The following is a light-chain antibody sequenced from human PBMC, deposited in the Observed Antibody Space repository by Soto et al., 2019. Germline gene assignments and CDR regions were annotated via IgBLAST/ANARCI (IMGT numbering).Light chain of an antibody. CDR2: DVS. CDR3: SSYTSSSTPLYV. V-gene: IGLV2-14*01. CDR1: SSDVGGYNY. J-gene: IGLJ1*01. Sequence: QSALTQPASVSGSPGQSITISCTGTSSDVGGYNYVSWYQQHPGKAPKLMIYDVSNRPSGVSNRFSGSKSGNTASLTIPGLQAEDEADYYCSSYTSSSTPLYVFGTGTKVTVL.